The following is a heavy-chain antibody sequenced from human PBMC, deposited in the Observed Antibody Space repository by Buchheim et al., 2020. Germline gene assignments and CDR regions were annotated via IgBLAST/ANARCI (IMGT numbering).Heavy chain of an antibody. CDR3: ARDGYNNFGEYLAMDV. J-gene: IGHJ6*02. V-gene: IGHV4-31*03. D-gene: IGHD4-11*01. Sequence: QMQLQESGPGLVKPLQTLSLTCTVSGGSINRGGYYWSWIRQHSVRGLEWIGYIYYTGATYYSTSLKSRVSISVDMSKNQFSLRVNSVTAADTAVYFCARDGYNNFGEYLAMDVWGQGT. CDR2: IYYTGAT. CDR1: GGSINRGGYY.